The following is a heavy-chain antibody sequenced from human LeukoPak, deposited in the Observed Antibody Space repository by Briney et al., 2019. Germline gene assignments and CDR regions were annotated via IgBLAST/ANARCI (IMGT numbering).Heavy chain of an antibody. Sequence: ASVKVSCKASGYTFTSYGISWVRQAPGQGLEWMGWISAYNGNTNYAQKLQGRVTMTTDTSTSTAYMELRSLRSDDTAVYYCARVYGDDSSGRPHDYWGQGTLVIVSS. J-gene: IGHJ4*02. CDR2: ISAYNGNT. CDR1: GYTFTSYG. V-gene: IGHV1-18*01. D-gene: IGHD3-22*01. CDR3: ARVYGDDSSGRPHDY.